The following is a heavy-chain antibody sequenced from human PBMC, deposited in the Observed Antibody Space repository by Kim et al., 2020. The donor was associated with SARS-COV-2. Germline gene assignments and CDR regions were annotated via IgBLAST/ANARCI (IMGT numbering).Heavy chain of an antibody. CDR3: ARLRRSTIFGVVIIDAFDI. Sequence: SETLSLTCTVSGGSISSYYWSWIRQPPGKGLEWIGYIYYSGSTNYNPSLKSRVTISVDTSKNKFSLKLSSVTAADTAVYYCARLRRSTIFGVVIIDAFDIWGQGTMVTVSS. V-gene: IGHV4-59*08. J-gene: IGHJ3*02. D-gene: IGHD3-3*01. CDR1: GGSISSYY. CDR2: IYYSGST.